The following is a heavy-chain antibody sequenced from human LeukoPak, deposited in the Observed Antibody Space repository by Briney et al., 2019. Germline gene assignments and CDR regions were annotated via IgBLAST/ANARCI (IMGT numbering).Heavy chain of an antibody. Sequence: SETLSLTCAVSGGSIGSSHWWTWVRQPPGKGLEWIGEISHSGGTNYNLSLKSRVIMSVDKSKKQFSLKLTSVTAADTAVYYRARSWNSAAFDIWGQGTMVTVSS. V-gene: IGHV4-4*02. CDR3: ARSWNSAAFDI. CDR1: GGSIGSSHW. J-gene: IGHJ3*02. CDR2: ISHSGGT. D-gene: IGHD1-7*01.